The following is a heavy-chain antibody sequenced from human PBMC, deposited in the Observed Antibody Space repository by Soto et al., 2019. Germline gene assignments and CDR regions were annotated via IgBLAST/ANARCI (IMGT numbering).Heavy chain of an antibody. CDR1: GYTLTELS. Sequence: ASVKVSCKVSGYTLTELSMHWVRQAPGKGLEWMGGFDPEDGETIYAQKFQGRVTMTEDTPTDTAYMELSSLRSEDTAVYYCATHMVRGVIPIFNWFDPWGQGTLVTVSS. CDR3: ATHMVRGVIPIFNWFDP. D-gene: IGHD3-10*01. CDR2: FDPEDGET. J-gene: IGHJ5*02. V-gene: IGHV1-24*01.